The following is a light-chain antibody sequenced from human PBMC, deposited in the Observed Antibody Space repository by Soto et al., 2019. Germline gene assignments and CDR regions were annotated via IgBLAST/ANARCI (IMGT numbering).Light chain of an antibody. CDR2: EVS. V-gene: IGLV2-14*01. CDR3: SSYTSSSPYG. J-gene: IGLJ1*01. Sequence: QSVLAQPASVSGSPGQSITISCTGTSSAVGSNNYVSWYQQHPGKAPDLMIYEVSNRPSGVSNRFSGSKSGNTASLTISRLQAEDEADYYCSSYTSSSPYGFGTGTKVTVL. CDR1: SSAVGSNNY.